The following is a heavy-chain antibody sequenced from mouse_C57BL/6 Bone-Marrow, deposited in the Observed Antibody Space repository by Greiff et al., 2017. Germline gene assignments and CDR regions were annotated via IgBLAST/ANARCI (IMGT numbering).Heavy chain of an antibody. D-gene: IGHD1-1*01. CDR1: GYTFTSYW. V-gene: IGHV1-69*01. CDR3: ARTVWNYGSSDWYFDV. Sequence: QVQLQQPGAELVMPGASVKLSCKASGYTFTSYWMHWVKQRPGQGLEWIGEIDPSDSYTNYNQKFKGKSPLTVDKSSSTAYMQLSSLTSEDSAVYYCARTVWNYGSSDWYFDVGGTGTTVTVSS. CDR2: IDPSDSYT. J-gene: IGHJ1*03.